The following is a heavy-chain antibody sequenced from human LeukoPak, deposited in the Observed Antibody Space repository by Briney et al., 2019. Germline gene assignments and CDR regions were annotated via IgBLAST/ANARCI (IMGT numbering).Heavy chain of an antibody. D-gene: IGHD1-7*01. CDR3: ARVYWNYAFDI. J-gene: IGHJ3*02. CDR1: GGSISSGDYY. V-gene: IGHV4-30-4*08. CDR2: IYYSGST. Sequence: SETLSLTCTVSGGSISSGDYYWSWIRQPPGKGLEWIRYIYYSGSTYYNPSLKSRVTISVDTSKNQFSLKLSSVTAADTAVYYCARVYWNYAFDIWGQGTMVTVSS.